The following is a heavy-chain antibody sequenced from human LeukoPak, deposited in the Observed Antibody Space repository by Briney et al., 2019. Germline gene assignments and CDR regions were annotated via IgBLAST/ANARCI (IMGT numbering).Heavy chain of an antibody. Sequence: SETLSLTCTVSGGPISSYYWSWIRQPAGKGLERIGRIYTSGSTNYNPSLKSRVTMSVDTSKNQFSLKLSSVTAADTAVYYCARLTTSRPNYYYYGMDVWGQGTTVTVSS. J-gene: IGHJ6*02. D-gene: IGHD4-11*01. CDR2: IYTSGST. V-gene: IGHV4-4*07. CDR1: GGPISSYY. CDR3: ARLTTSRPNYYYYGMDV.